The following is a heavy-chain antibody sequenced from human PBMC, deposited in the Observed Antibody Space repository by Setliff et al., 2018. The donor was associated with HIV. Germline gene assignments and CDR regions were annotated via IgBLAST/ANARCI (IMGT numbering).Heavy chain of an antibody. D-gene: IGHD1-26*01. J-gene: IGHJ3*02. CDR1: GGSISSSSYY. CDR3: ARGRRNEWELLLLAFDM. Sequence: SETLSLTCTVSGGSISSSSYYWGWIRQPPGKGLEWIGSIYYSGSTYYNPSLKSRVTISVDTSKNQFSLNLSSVTAADTAVYFCARGRRNEWELLLLAFDMWGQGTMVTVSS. V-gene: IGHV4-39*01. CDR2: IYYSGST.